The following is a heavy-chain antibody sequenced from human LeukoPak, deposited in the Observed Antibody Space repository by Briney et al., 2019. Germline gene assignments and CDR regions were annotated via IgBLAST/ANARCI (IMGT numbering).Heavy chain of an antibody. Sequence: GGSLRLSCTASGFIFSTYGMHWVRQAPGKGLEWVSFIQFDGSNERYADSVKGRFTISRDNSKNTLYVQMNSLRGEDTAVYYCARDVALSTYHFDSSGLLDYWGQGTLVTVSS. D-gene: IGHD3-22*01. CDR3: ARDVALSTYHFDSSGLLDY. CDR2: IQFDGSNE. J-gene: IGHJ4*02. CDR1: GFIFSTYG. V-gene: IGHV3-30*02.